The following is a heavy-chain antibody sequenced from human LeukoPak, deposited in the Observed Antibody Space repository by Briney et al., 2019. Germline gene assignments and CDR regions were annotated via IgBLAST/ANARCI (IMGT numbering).Heavy chain of an antibody. CDR1: GFRVSDYY. V-gene: IGHV3-66*03. D-gene: IGHD3/OR15-3a*01. J-gene: IGHJ5*02. CDR3: ARDRAALQDWVEFDP. CDR2: IRDSGEA. Sequence: HSGGSLRLSCAVSGFRVSDYYVSWVRQAPGKGLEWVGLIRDSGEAFYADFVRGRFAISRDESENTLYLQMNSLRVEDTAVYFCARDRAALQDWVEFDPWGQGTPVIVSS.